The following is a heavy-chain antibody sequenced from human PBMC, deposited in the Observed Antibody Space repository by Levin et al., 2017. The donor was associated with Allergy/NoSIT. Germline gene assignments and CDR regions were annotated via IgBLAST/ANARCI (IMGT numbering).Heavy chain of an antibody. V-gene: IGHV3-30*18. D-gene: IGHD2-2*01. J-gene: IGHJ6*02. CDR2: IAYDGSKT. CDR1: GFDFSDYG. Sequence: GGSLRLSCRASGFDFSDYGMHWVRQSPGKGLEWVAVIAYDGSKTYVADSVKGRFTISRDNSKNTLHLQMNSLRRDDTGVYYCAKGKGSTSPLGVWGQGTTVSVSS. CDR3: AKGKGSTSPLGV.